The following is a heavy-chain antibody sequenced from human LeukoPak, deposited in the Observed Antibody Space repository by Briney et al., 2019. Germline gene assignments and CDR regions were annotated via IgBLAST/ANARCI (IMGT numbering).Heavy chain of an antibody. V-gene: IGHV1-46*03. J-gene: IGHJ4*02. Sequence: ASVKGSCKASGYIFTSYYMHWVRQAPGQGLEWMGMINPSGGSTTYAQKFQGRVTLTRDTSTSTVYMELSSLRSEDTAVYYCARNQEGATIDYWGQGTLVTVSS. CDR3: ARNQEGATIDY. D-gene: IGHD1-26*01. CDR1: GYIFTSYY. CDR2: INPSGGST.